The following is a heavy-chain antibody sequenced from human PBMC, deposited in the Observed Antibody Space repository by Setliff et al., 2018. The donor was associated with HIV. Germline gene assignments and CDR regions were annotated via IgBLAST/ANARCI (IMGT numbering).Heavy chain of an antibody. CDR3: ASADIFGYVDF. CDR2: IHHTGST. Sequence: PSETLALTCAVYGGSFSANYWTWIRQPPGEGLECIGEIHHTGSTNYNPSLKSRVTISADTSKKHFSMNLSSVTAADTAMYYWASADIFGYVDFSGQGTLVTVSS. V-gene: IGHV4-34*01. D-gene: IGHD3-3*02. CDR1: GGSFSANY. J-gene: IGHJ4*02.